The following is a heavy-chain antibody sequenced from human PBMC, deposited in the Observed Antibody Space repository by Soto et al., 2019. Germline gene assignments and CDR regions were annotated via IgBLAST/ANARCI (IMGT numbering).Heavy chain of an antibody. CDR1: GYTSTSFY. Sequence: ASVKVSCKASGYTSTSFYIHWVRQAPGQGLEWMGIINPSGGSTNYAQKFQGRVIVTRDTSTSTVYMELSSLKSEDTAVYYCAKNLAAGDYGGKGTLVTV. J-gene: IGHJ4*02. V-gene: IGHV1-46*01. D-gene: IGHD6-25*01. CDR3: AKNLAAGDY. CDR2: INPSGGST.